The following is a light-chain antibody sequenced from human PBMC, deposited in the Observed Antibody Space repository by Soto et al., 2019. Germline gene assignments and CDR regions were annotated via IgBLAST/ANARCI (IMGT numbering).Light chain of an antibody. CDR3: LQHNTYPQT. CDR2: AAS. Sequence: DIQMTQSPSSLSASVGDRVTITCRASQGIGNFLGWFQQKPERAPKRLIYAASSLESGVPSRFSGSGSGTEFTLTISSLQPEDFATYYCLQHNTYPQTFGQGTKVDVK. J-gene: IGKJ1*01. CDR1: QGIGNF. V-gene: IGKV1-17*01.